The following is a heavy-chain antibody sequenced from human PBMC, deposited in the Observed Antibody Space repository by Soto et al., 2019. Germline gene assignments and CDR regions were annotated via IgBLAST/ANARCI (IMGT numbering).Heavy chain of an antibody. D-gene: IGHD1-26*01. CDR2: ISSSSSTI. Sequence: PGGSLRLSCAASGFTFSSYSMNWVRQTPGKGLEWVSYISSSSSTIYYADSVKGRFTISRDNAKNSLYLQMNGLRDEDTAVFYCASDYYSGSYGGFGPWGHRTLVTVSS. CDR3: ASDYYSGSYGGFGP. J-gene: IGHJ5*02. V-gene: IGHV3-48*02. CDR1: GFTFSSYS.